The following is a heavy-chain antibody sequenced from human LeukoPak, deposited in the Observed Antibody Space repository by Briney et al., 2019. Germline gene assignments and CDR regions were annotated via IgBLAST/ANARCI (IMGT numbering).Heavy chain of an antibody. CDR2: ISGSGGST. V-gene: IGHV3-23*01. D-gene: IGHD6-13*01. CDR1: GFTFSSYA. J-gene: IGHJ4*02. CDR3: AKGGGIAAAGTVYFDY. Sequence: GGSLRLSCAASGFTFSSYAMSWVRQALGKGLEWVSAISGSGGSTYYADSAKGRFTISRDNSKNTLYLQMNSLRAEDTAVYYCAKGGGIAAAGTVYFDYWGQGTLVTVSS.